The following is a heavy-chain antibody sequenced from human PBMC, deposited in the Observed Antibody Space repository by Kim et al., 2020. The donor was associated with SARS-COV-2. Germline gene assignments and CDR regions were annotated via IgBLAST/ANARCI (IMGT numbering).Heavy chain of an antibody. CDR3: ARSDCSSTLCADAFDI. D-gene: IGHD2-2*01. Sequence: KFKGRVTITADESTSTAYMELSSLRSEDTAVYYCARSDCSSTLCADAFDIWGQGTMVTVSS. J-gene: IGHJ3*02. V-gene: IGHV1-69*01.